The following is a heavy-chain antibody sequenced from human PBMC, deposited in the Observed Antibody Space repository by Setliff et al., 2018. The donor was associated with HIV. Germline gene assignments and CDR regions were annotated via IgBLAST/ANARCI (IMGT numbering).Heavy chain of an antibody. V-gene: IGHV4-39*01. CDR1: RGSIRSGTYY. CDR3: ASSPIITNGYYVDY. Sequence: SETLSLTCTVSRGSIRSGTYYWGWIRQPPGKGLEWIGNMYDTGNTYHNPSLKSRVTISVDTSKNQFSLKLSSVTAAATAVYYCASSPIITNGYYVDYWGPGTLVTVSS. J-gene: IGHJ4*02. D-gene: IGHD2-8*01. CDR2: MYDTGNT.